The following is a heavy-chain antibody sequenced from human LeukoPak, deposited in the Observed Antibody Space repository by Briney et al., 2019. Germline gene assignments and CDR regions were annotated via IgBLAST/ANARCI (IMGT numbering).Heavy chain of an antibody. J-gene: IGHJ4*02. CDR2: IYTSGST. CDR3: ARARGGGSYRGYYFDY. D-gene: IGHD1-26*01. V-gene: IGHV4-61*02. CDR1: GGSISSGSYY. Sequence: SETLSLTCTVSGGSISSGSYYWSWLRQPAGTGLEWIGRIYTSGSTNYNPSLKSRVTISVDTSKNQFSLKLSSVTAADTAVYYCARARGGGSYRGYYFDYWGQGTLVTVSS.